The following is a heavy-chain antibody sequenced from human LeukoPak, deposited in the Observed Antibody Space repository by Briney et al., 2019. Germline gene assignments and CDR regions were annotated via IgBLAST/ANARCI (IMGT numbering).Heavy chain of an antibody. Sequence: SETLSLTCGVSGASFSGYYWSWIRQTPGKGLEWIGEINHSGGTNYNPSLKSRVTISVDRSRKQFSLQLRSVTAEDTAVYYCATDRYYGSGSYYKFDYWGQGTLVAVSS. CDR3: ATDRYYGSGSYYKFDY. V-gene: IGHV4-34*01. D-gene: IGHD3-10*01. J-gene: IGHJ4*02. CDR2: INHSGGT. CDR1: GASFSGYY.